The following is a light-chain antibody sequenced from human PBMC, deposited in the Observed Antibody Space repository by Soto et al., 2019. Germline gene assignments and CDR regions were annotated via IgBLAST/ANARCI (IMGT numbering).Light chain of an antibody. CDR1: SSDVGGYNY. Sequence: QSVLTQPASVSWSPGQSITISCTGTSSDVGGYNYVSWYQSHPGEAPKLIIYDVSNRPSGVSDRFSGSKSGNTASLTISGLQAEDEADYYCSLYTSSISYVFGTGTKVTVL. CDR3: SLYTSSISYV. V-gene: IGLV2-14*03. CDR2: DVS. J-gene: IGLJ1*01.